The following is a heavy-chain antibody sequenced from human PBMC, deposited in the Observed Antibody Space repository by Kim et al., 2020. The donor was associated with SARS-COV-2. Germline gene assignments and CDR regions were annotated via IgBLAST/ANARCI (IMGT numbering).Heavy chain of an antibody. CDR1: GFVFTDYA. J-gene: IGHJ3*02. D-gene: IGHD3-3*01. CDR2: ISGTGITT. CDR3: TKSPLRFEDFDI. V-gene: IGHV3-23*01. Sequence: GGSLRLSCAASGFVFTDYALSWVRQAPGKGLEWVSSISGTGITTYSADSVNGRFTISRDKSKNMMYLQMNSLRAEDTAVYYCTKSPLRFEDFDIWGQGT.